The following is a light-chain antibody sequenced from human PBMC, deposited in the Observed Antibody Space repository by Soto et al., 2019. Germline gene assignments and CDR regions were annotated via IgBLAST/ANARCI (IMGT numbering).Light chain of an antibody. V-gene: IGKV3-15*01. J-gene: IGKJ2*01. Sequence: VLTQSPASLSVSPGQTATLSCRASQSVGSAFGWYQQIPGQAPRLLIYGVSTRAAGIPARFRGSGSGADFTLTITSLQSEDFATYYCQQYHSYPYTFGQGTKLEIK. CDR1: QSVGSA. CDR3: QQYHSYPYT. CDR2: GVS.